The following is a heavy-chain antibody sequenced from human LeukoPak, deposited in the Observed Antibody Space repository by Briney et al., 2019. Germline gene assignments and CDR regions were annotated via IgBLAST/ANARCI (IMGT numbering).Heavy chain of an antibody. V-gene: IGHV4-39*07. Sequence: PSETLSLTCTVSGGSIRSSYYYWGWIRQPPGKGLEWIGSIYDSGSTYYNPSLKSRVTISVDTSKNQFFLKLTSVTAADTAVYYCATLGEYYDRSGFYYNWGQGTLVTVSS. D-gene: IGHD3-22*01. J-gene: IGHJ4*02. CDR1: GGSIRSSYYY. CDR2: IYDSGST. CDR3: ATLGEYYDRSGFYYN.